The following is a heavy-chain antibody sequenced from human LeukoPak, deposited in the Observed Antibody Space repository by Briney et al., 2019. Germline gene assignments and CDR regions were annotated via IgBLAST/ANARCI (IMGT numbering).Heavy chain of an antibody. J-gene: IGHJ4*02. V-gene: IGHV4-34*01. CDR2: INHSGST. CDR3: ARGLLWFGDLGPFDY. Sequence: SETLSLTCAVYGGSFSGYYWSWIRQPPGKGLEWIGEINHSGSTNYNPSLKSRVTISVDTSKNQFSLKLSSVTAEDTAVYYCARGLLWFGDLGPFDYWGQGTLVTVSS. D-gene: IGHD3-10*01. CDR1: GGSFSGYY.